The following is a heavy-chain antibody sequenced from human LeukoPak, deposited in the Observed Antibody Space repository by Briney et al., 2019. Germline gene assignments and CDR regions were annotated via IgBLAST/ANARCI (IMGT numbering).Heavy chain of an antibody. Sequence: GRSLRLSCAASGFTFSSYGMHWVRQAQGKGLEWVAVISYDGSNKYYADSVKGRFTISRDNSKNTLYLQMNSLRAEDTAVYYCAKDRAVFAGFDPWGQGTLVTVSS. CDR3: AKDRAVFAGFDP. CDR1: GFTFSSYG. D-gene: IGHD3-10*02. V-gene: IGHV3-30*18. CDR2: ISYDGSNK. J-gene: IGHJ5*02.